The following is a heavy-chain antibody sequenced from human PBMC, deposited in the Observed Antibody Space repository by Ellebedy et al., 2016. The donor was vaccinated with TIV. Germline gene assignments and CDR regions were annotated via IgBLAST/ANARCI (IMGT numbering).Heavy chain of an antibody. CDR3: ARVVAAAGRSGGGDY. D-gene: IGHD6-13*01. J-gene: IGHJ4*02. Sequence: HTGGSLRLSCAASGFTFSSYWMHWVRHAPGKGLEWVSRISSDGSDIAYADSVRGRFTTSRDNAKNTLYLQMNSLRADDTAVYYCARVVAAAGRSGGGDYWGQGTLVTVSS. CDR2: ISSDGSDI. CDR1: GFTFSSYW. V-gene: IGHV3-74*03.